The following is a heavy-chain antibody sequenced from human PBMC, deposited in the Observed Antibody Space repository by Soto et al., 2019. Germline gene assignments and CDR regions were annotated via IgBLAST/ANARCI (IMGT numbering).Heavy chain of an antibody. D-gene: IGHD3-22*01. CDR2: ISPYDGNT. J-gene: IGHJ6*02. V-gene: IGHV1-18*01. CDR3: ARGGYYDSSGSRNYHYYGMNV. Sequence: GASVKVSCKASGYTFSSYGINWVRQAPGQGLEWLRWISPYDGNTKYAQIIQGRVSMKTDTSTKTAYMEERSLRSDDTAVYYCARGGYYDSSGSRNYHYYGMNVWGQGTTVTVSS. CDR1: GYTFSSYG.